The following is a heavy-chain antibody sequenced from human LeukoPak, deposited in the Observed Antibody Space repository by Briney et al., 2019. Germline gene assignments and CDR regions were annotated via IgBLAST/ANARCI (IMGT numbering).Heavy chain of an antibody. J-gene: IGHJ4*02. V-gene: IGHV3-11*06. D-gene: IGHD6-19*01. CDR1: GFTFSDYY. CDR3: ARALHSSGWYFDY. CDR2: ISSSSSYT. Sequence: GGSLRVSCAASGFTFSDYYMSWIRQAPGKGLEWVSYISSSSSYTNYADSVKGRFTISRDNAKNSLYLQMNSLRAEDTAVYYCARALHSSGWYFDYWGQGTLVTVSS.